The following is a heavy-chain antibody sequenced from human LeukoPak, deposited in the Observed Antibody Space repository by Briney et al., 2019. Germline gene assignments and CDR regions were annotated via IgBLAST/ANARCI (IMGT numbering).Heavy chain of an antibody. CDR3: ARVGYSSGFFEF. V-gene: IGHV3-33*01. D-gene: IGHD6-19*01. CDR2: IWYDGSNE. CDR1: EFTFSAYG. J-gene: IGHJ4*02. Sequence: GRSLRLSCAGFEFTFSAYGMHWVRRAPGKGLEWLTSIWYDGSNEYYADSVKGRFTISRDNSRNTPYLHMNSLRAEDTAVYYCARVGYSSGFFEFWGQGTLVTVSS.